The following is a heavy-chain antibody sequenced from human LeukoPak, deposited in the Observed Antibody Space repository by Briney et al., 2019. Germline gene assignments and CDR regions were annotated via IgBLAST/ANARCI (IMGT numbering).Heavy chain of an antibody. CDR2: ISSSSSYI. D-gene: IGHD3-22*01. V-gene: IGHV3-21*04. J-gene: IGHJ4*02. CDR1: GFTFSSYS. CDR3: ARVARHYYDSSGYYYAGYYFDY. Sequence: GGSLRLSCAASGFTFSSYSMNWVRQAPGKGLEWVSSISSSSSYIYYADSVKGRFTISRDNAKNSLYLQMNSLRAEDTAVYYCARVARHYYDSSGYYYAGYYFDYWGQGTLVTVSS.